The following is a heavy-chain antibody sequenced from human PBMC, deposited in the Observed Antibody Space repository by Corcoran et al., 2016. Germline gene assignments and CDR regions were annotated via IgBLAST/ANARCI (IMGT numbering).Heavy chain of an antibody. Sequence: QVQLQQSGPGLVKPSQTLSLACAISGDSVSSNSATWNWIRQSPSRGLEWLGRTYYRSKWYNDYAVSVKSRMTINPDTSKNQFSLQLNSVTPEDTAVYYCVRAGETRRYGMDVWGQATTFTVSS. D-gene: IGHD6-6*01. J-gene: IGHJ6*02. CDR2: TYYRSKWYN. CDR1: GDSVSSNSAT. CDR3: VRAGETRRYGMDV. V-gene: IGHV6-1*01.